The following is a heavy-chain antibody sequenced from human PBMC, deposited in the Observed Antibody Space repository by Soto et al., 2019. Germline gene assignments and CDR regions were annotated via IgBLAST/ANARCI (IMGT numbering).Heavy chain of an antibody. CDR2: LTASGLNT. CDR3: AKGLGNAKEV. D-gene: IGHD2-8*01. J-gene: IGHJ6*02. V-gene: IGHV3-23*04. Sequence: VEVVESGGGLVQPGGSLRLSCSASGFNFGSYGMSWVRQAPGKGLEWVSGLTASGLNTYYTDSVKGRFTISRDNSRNTVYLQMSGLRVEDTAVFHCAKGLGNAKEVWGQGTTVTVSS. CDR1: GFNFGSYG.